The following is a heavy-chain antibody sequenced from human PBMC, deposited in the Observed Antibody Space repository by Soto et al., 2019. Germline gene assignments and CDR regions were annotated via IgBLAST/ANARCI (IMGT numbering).Heavy chain of an antibody. CDR2: INHSGST. CDR3: ARDNGGSSWYDY. V-gene: IGHV4-34*01. CDR1: GGSFSGYY. Sequence: SETLSLTCAVYGGSFSGYYWSWIRQPPGKGLEWIGEINHSGSTNYNPSLKSRVTISVDTSKNQFSLKLSSVTAADTAVYYCARDNGGSSWYDYWGQGTLVTVSS. J-gene: IGHJ4*02. D-gene: IGHD6-13*01.